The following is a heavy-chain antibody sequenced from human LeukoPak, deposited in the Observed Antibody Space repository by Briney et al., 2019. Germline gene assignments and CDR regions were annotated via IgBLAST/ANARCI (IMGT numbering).Heavy chain of an antibody. J-gene: IGHJ5*02. CDR3: ARPLRTRGYNWFAP. Sequence: SETLSLTCTVSGGSISSSSYYWGWIRQPPGKGLEWIGSIYHSGSTYYNPSLKSRVTISVDTSKNQFSLKLSSVTAADTAVYYCARPLRTRGYNWFAPWGQGTLVTVSS. D-gene: IGHD2-21*01. CDR2: IYHSGST. V-gene: IGHV4-39*01. CDR1: GGSISSSSYY.